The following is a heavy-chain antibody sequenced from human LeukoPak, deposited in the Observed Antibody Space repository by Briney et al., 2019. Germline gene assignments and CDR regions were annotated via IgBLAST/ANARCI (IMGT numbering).Heavy chain of an antibody. CDR2: IYYSGST. V-gene: IGHV4-38-2*02. CDR1: GYSISSGYY. J-gene: IGHJ3*02. CDR3: ARERGVLGAFDI. Sequence: PSETLPLTCVGSGYSISSGYYGGWIRQPPGKGLEWIGYIYYSGSTNYNPSLKSRVTISVDTSKNQFSLQLSSVTAADTAVYYCARERGVLGAFDIWGQGTMVTVSS. D-gene: IGHD3-10*01.